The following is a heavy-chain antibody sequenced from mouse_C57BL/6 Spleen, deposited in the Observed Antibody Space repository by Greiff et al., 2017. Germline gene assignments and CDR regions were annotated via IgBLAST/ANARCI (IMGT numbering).Heavy chain of an antibody. Sequence: QVHVKQPGAELVRPGSSVKLSCKASGYTFTSYWMHWVKQRPIQGLEWIGNIDPSDSETHYNQKFKDKATLTVDKSSSTAYMQLSSLTSEDSAVYYCAREGGGYFDVWGTGTTVTVSS. CDR3: AREGGGYFDV. V-gene: IGHV1-52*01. CDR2: IDPSDSET. J-gene: IGHJ1*03. CDR1: GYTFTSYW.